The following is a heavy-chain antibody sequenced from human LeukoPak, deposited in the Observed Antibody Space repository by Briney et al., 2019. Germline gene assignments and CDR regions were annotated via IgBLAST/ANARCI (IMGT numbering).Heavy chain of an antibody. CDR3: ARDITGYYDSSGYSDY. D-gene: IGHD3-22*01. Sequence: PSETLSLTCAVSGGSISSSNWWSWVRQPPGKGLEWIGEIYHSGSTNYNPSLKSRVTISVDKSKNQFSLKLSSVTAADTAVYYCARDITGYYDSSGYSDYWGQGTLVTVSS. CDR2: IYHSGST. V-gene: IGHV4-4*02. J-gene: IGHJ4*02. CDR1: GGSISSSNW.